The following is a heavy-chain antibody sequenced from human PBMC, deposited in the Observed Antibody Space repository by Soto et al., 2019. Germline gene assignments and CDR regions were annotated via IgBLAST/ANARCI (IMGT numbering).Heavy chain of an antibody. CDR3: ARRHSSSWYYSVGAFDI. CDR1: GGSISSYY. CDR2: IYYSGST. Sequence: QVQLQESGPGLVKPSETLSLTCTVSGGSISSYYWSWIRQPPGKGLEWIGYIYYSGSTNYNPSLKSRVTISVDTSKNQFSLKLSSVTAADTAVYYCARRHSSSWYYSVGAFDIWGQGTSGHRLF. J-gene: IGHJ3*02. V-gene: IGHV4-59*08. D-gene: IGHD6-13*01.